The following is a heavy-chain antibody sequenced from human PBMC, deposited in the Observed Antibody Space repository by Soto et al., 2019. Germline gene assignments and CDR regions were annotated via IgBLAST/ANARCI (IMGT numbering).Heavy chain of an antibody. CDR3: ARVHCSAGTCLDGLDF. Sequence: PSQTLSLTFVISGDSVSSNGSCWNWIRQSPSRVLQWLGRIYYRSKWFHDYAASVESRMAINPETSRNQFSLQLNYVTPEDTAVYYCARVHCSAGTCLDGLDFWGQGTTVTVYS. V-gene: IGHV6-1*01. CDR1: GDSVSSNGSC. D-gene: IGHD2-15*01. CDR2: IYYRSKWFH. J-gene: IGHJ6*02.